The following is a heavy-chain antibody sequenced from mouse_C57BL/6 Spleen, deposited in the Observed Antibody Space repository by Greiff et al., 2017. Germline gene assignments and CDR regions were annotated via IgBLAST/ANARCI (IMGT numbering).Heavy chain of an antibody. CDR2: IDPSDSNT. CDR3: ARGNWDEGYAMGY. CDR1: GYTFTSYW. Sequence: QVQLQQPGAELVMPGASVKLSCKASGYTFTSYWMHWVKQRPGQGLEWIGEIDPSDSNTNYNQKFKGKSTLTVDKSSSTAYMQLSSLTSEDSAVYYCARGNWDEGYAMGYWGQGASVTVSS. V-gene: IGHV1-69*01. J-gene: IGHJ4*01. D-gene: IGHD4-1*01.